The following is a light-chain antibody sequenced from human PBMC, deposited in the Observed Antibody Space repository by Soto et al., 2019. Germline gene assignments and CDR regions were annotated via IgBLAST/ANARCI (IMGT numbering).Light chain of an antibody. CDR1: SSDVGGYNY. Sequence: QSALTQPPSASGSPGQSVTISCTGTSSDVGGYNYVSWYQQYPGRAPKLMIYEVTKRPSGVPDRFSGSKSGNTASLTVSGLQAEDEADYYCSSYAARNNVHFVFGGGTKLTVL. CDR2: EVT. V-gene: IGLV2-8*01. J-gene: IGLJ3*02. CDR3: SSYAARNNVHFV.